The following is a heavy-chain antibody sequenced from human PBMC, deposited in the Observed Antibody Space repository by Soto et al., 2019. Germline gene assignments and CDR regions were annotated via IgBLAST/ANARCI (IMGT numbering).Heavy chain of an antibody. Sequence: GGSLRLSCAASGFTFSSYAMHWVHQAPGKGLEWVAVISYDGSNKYYADSVKGRFTISRDNSKNTLYLQMNSLRAEDTAVYYCARPLYQWLVRWYYFDYWGQGTLVTVSS. V-gene: IGHV3-30-3*01. CDR3: ARPLYQWLVRWYYFDY. D-gene: IGHD6-19*01. CDR1: GFTFSSYA. J-gene: IGHJ4*02. CDR2: ISYDGSNK.